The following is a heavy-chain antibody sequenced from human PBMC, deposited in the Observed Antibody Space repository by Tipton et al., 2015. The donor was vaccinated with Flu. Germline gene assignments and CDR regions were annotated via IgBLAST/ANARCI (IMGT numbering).Heavy chain of an antibody. Sequence: TLSLTCSVSGDSIGTRYYWGWIRQPPGRGLEWIGNIHRSGNTYHNPSLKSRVTMSVDTSKNQFSLKLSSVTAADTAVYYCARVSPRRVTSIQVVMLPEGYFDHWGQGALVTVSS. V-gene: IGHV4-38-2*02. CDR2: IHRSGNT. CDR1: GDSIGTRYY. J-gene: IGHJ4*02. CDR3: ARVSPRRVTSIQVVMLPEGYFDH. D-gene: IGHD4-23*01.